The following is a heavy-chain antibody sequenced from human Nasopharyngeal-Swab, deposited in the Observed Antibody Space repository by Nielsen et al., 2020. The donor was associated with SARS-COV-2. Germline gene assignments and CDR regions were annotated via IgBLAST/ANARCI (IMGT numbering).Heavy chain of an antibody. V-gene: IGHV3-7*04. CDR2: IKQDGSEK. D-gene: IGHD6-13*01. Sequence: GESLKISCAASGFPFRNHYITWVRQPPGKGLEWVANIKQDGSEKYYVDSVKGRFTISRDNAKNSLYQQMNSLRAEDTAVYYCARVGGSSWYFEYWGQGTLVTVSS. CDR1: GFPFRNHY. J-gene: IGHJ4*02. CDR3: ARVGGSSWYFEY.